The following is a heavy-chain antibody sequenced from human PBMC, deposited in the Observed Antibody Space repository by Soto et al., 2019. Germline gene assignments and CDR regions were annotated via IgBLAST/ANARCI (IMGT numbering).Heavy chain of an antibody. D-gene: IGHD6-13*01. CDR2: IYYSGST. V-gene: IGHV4-39*01. Sequence: QLQLQESGPGLVKPSETLSLTCTVSGGSISSSSYYWGWIRQPPGKGLEWIGSIYYSGSTYYNPSLKSRVTISVDTSKNQFSLKLSSVTAADTAVYYCARPDAGGGAAAGYFDYWGQGTLVTVSS. CDR3: ARPDAGGGAAAGYFDY. CDR1: GGSISSSSYY. J-gene: IGHJ4*02.